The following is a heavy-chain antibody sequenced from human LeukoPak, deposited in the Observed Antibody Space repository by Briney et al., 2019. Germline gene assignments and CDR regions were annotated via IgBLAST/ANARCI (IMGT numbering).Heavy chain of an antibody. CDR3: ARDGIQLPDTLDY. Sequence: GASLRLSCVASGFTFSNYAMSWVRQAPGKGLEWVSAITGSGTNRYYADSLKGRFTTSRDNSKDTVYLQMNSLRAEDTAVYYCARDGIQLPDTLDYWGLGTLVTVSS. V-gene: IGHV3-23*01. D-gene: IGHD1-1*01. J-gene: IGHJ4*02. CDR2: ITGSGTNR. CDR1: GFTFSNYA.